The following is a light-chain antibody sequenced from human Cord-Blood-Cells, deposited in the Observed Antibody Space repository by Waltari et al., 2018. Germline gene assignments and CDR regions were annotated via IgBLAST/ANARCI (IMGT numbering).Light chain of an antibody. CDR3: PQSYSTPLT. J-gene: IGKJ4*01. V-gene: IGKV1-39*01. CDR1: QSISSY. CDR2: AAS. Sequence: DIQMTQSPSSRSASVGDRVTITCRASQSISSYLNWYQQKPGKAPKLLIYAASSLQSGVPSRFSGSGSGTDFTLTISSLQPEDFATYYCPQSYSTPLTFGGGTKVEIK.